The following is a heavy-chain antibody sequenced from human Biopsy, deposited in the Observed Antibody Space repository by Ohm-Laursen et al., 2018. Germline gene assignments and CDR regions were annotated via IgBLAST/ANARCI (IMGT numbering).Heavy chain of an antibody. CDR3: ARGPSGVATIG. J-gene: IGHJ4*02. CDR2: LYSAGNT. Sequence: GSLRLSCAASGFNIRVSYMGWVRQPPGKGLEWLSLLYSAGNTYYADSVKGRFTISRDSSKNTLYLQMNSLRVEDTAVYYCARGPSGVATIGRGQGTLVTVSS. CDR1: GFNIRVSY. V-gene: IGHV3-66*01. D-gene: IGHD5-24*01.